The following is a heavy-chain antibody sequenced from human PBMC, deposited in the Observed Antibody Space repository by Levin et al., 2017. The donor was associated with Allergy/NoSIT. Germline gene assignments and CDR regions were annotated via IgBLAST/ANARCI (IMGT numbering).Heavy chain of an antibody. V-gene: IGHV1-46*01. CDR2: INPNLGTT. J-gene: IGHJ3*02. CDR1: GYIFTSYY. Sequence: GASVKVSCKASGYIFTSYYMHWVRQAPGQGLEWMGIINPNLGTTSYTQKFQGRVTMTRDTSTSTVYMELSSLRSEDTAVYYCAREEVMMAVAGRGAYDIWGQGTMVTVSS. D-gene: IGHD6-19*01. CDR3: AREEVMMAVAGRGAYDI.